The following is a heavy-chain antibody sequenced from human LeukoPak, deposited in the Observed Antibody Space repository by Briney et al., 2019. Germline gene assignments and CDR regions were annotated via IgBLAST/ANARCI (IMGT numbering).Heavy chain of an antibody. D-gene: IGHD6-19*01. V-gene: IGHV1-24*01. CDR3: ARGKYSSGWYDPRGHLFDY. CDR1: GYTLTELS. J-gene: IGHJ4*02. Sequence: GASVKVSCKVSGYTLTELSMHWVRQAPGKGLEWMGGFDPEDGETIYAQKFQGRVTMTEDTSTDTAYMELSSLRSDDTAVYYCARGKYSSGWYDPRGHLFDYWGQGTLVTVSS. CDR2: FDPEDGET.